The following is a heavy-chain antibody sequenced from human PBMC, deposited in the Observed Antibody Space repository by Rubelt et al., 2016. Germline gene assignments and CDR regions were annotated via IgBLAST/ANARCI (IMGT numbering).Heavy chain of an antibody. V-gene: IGHV4-39*07. CDR3: ARDSEVRGAYYYYGMDV. CDR1: GGSISSSSYY. J-gene: IGHJ6*02. D-gene: IGHD3-10*01. Sequence: QLQLQESGPGLVKPSETLSLTCTVSGGSISSSSYYWGWIRQPPGKGLEWVGYFYYSGSTYYNPDLKSRVTISVHTSKNQFSLKLSSVTAADTAVYYCARDSEVRGAYYYYGMDVWGQGTTVTVSS. CDR2: FYYSGST.